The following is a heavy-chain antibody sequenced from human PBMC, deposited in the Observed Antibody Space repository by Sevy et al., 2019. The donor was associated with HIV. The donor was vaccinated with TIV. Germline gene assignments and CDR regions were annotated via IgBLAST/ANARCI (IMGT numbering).Heavy chain of an antibody. CDR1: GFTFDDYG. V-gene: IGHV3-20*01. CDR2: INWNGGST. Sequence: GGSLRLSCVASGFTFDDYGMSWVRQAPGKGLEWVSGINWNGGSTGYADSVKGRFTISRDNAKNSLYLQMNSLRAEDTALYHCARAGYYDSSGPRVGYYYYYYMDVWGKGTTVTVSS. D-gene: IGHD3-22*01. CDR3: ARAGYYDSSGPRVGYYYYYYMDV. J-gene: IGHJ6*03.